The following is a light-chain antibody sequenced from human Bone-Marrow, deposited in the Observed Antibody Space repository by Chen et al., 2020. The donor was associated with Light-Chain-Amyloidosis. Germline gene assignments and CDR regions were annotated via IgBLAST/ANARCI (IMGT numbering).Light chain of an antibody. CDR2: DDS. Sequence: SYVLTQPSSVSVAPGQTATIACGGNNIGSTSVHWYQQTPGQAPLLVVYDDSDRPSGIPERLSGSNSGNTATRTSSRVEDGDEADYYCQVWDRSSDRPVFGGGTKLTVL. V-gene: IGLV3-21*02. CDR3: QVWDRSSDRPV. CDR1: NIGSTS. J-gene: IGLJ3*02.